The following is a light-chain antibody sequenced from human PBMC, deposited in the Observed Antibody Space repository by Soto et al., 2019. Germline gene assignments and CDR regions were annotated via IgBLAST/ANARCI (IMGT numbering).Light chain of an antibody. J-gene: IGKJ1*01. Sequence: EIVMTQSPATLSVSPGERATLSCRASQNIYSNIAWYQQRPGQAPRLLIYRASTRATGVPARFSGSGSGTELTLTISSLQSEDFAVYSCLQYHNLWAFGQGTKVDI. V-gene: IGKV3-15*01. CDR1: QNIYSN. CDR2: RAS. CDR3: LQYHNLWA.